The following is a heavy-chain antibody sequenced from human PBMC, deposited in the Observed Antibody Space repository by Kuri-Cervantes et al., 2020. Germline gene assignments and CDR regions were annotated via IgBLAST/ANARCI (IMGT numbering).Heavy chain of an antibody. CDR1: GGTLSSYA. Sequence: SVKVSCKASGGTLSSYAITWVRQAPGQGLEWMGGIIPLFGTPNYAQKFQGRVTITRDEFTSTAYMELNSLISEDTAVYYCATLRRSPSWGGMLAFDIWGQGTMVTVSS. J-gene: IGHJ3*02. CDR3: ATLRRSPSWGGMLAFDI. CDR2: IIPLFGTP. V-gene: IGHV1-69*05. D-gene: IGHD3-16*01.